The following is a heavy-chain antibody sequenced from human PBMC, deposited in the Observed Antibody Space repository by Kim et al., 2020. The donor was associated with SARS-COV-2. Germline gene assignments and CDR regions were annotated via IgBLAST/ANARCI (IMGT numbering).Heavy chain of an antibody. CDR2: IYYSGST. J-gene: IGHJ4*02. CDR1: GGSISSSSYY. D-gene: IGHD3-10*01. Sequence: SETLSLTCTVSGGSISSSSYYWGWIRQPPGKGLEWIGSIYYSGSTYYNPSLKSRVTISVDTSKNQFSLKLSSVTAADTAVYYCARVGGGLWFGKNGGYFDYWGQGTLVTVSS. CDR3: ARVGGGLWFGKNGGYFDY. V-gene: IGHV4-39*07.